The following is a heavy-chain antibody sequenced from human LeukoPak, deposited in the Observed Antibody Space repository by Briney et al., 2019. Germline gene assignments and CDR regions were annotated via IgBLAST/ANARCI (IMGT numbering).Heavy chain of an antibody. CDR3: ARKAVAGRYYFDY. CDR2: INHSGST. V-gene: IGHV4-34*01. CDR1: GGSFSGYY. Sequence: PSETLSLTCAVYGGSFSGYYWSWIRQPPGKGLEWIGEINHSGSTNYNPSLKSRVTISVDTSKNQFSLKLSSVTAADTAVYYCARKAVAGRYYFDYWGQGTLVTVSS. J-gene: IGHJ4*02. D-gene: IGHD6-19*01.